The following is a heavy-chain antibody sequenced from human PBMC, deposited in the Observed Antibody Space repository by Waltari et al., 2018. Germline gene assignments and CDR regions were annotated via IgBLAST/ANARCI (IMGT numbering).Heavy chain of an antibody. CDR2: FDPEDGET. Sequence: QVQLVQSGAEVKKPGASVKVSCKVSGYTLTDLSMHWVRQAPGKGVEWMGGFDPEDGETIYAQKFQGRVTMTEDTSTDTAYMELSNLRSEDTAVYYCATGFGRWYWFDPWGQGTLVTVSS. J-gene: IGHJ5*02. V-gene: IGHV1-24*01. D-gene: IGHD2-15*01. CDR1: GYTLTDLS. CDR3: ATGFGRWYWFDP.